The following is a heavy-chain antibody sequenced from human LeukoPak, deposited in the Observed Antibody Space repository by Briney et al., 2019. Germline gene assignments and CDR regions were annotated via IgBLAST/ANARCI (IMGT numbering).Heavy chain of an antibody. CDR3: ARDMGVVVAAIMEPVDY. V-gene: IGHV1-18*01. CDR1: GYTFTSYG. Sequence: GASVKVSCKASGYTFTSYGISWVRQAPGQGLEWMGWISAYNGNTNYAQKLQGRVTMTTDTSTSTAYMELRSLRSDDTAVYYCARDMGVVVAAIMEPVDYWGQGTLVTVSS. J-gene: IGHJ4*02. CDR2: ISAYNGNT. D-gene: IGHD2-15*01.